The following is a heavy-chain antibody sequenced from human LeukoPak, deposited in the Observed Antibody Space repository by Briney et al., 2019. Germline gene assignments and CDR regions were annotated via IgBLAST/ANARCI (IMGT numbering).Heavy chain of an antibody. CDR3: ARNPYDSSGYKAPYWHFDL. V-gene: IGHV3-23*01. Sequence: AGGSLRLSCAASGFTFNSYAMSWVRQAPGKGLEWVSGISGSGDRTYYADAVKGRFTISRDNSKNTLYLQINSVGAEDTAVYYCARNPYDSSGYKAPYWHFDLWGRGTLVTVSS. CDR2: ISGSGDRT. D-gene: IGHD3-22*01. J-gene: IGHJ2*01. CDR1: GFTFNSYA.